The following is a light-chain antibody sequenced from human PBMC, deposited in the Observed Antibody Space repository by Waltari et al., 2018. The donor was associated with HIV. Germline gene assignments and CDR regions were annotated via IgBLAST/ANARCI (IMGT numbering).Light chain of an antibody. CDR3: GTWDTSLAAYV. CDR2: END. J-gene: IGLJ1*01. Sequence: QSILTRPPSVSAAQGHNANISCSGSTSTLANHSVSWYQHIPGTAPNLLIFENDKRPSGSPDRFSGSKSGTSAILGIIGLQPGDEADYYCGTWDTSLAAYVFTTGTKVTV. V-gene: IGLV1-51*01. CDR1: TSTLANHS.